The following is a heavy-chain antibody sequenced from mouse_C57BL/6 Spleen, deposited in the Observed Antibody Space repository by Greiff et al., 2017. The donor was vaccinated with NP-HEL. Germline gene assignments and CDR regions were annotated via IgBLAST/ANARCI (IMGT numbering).Heavy chain of an antibody. D-gene: IGHD1-1*01. Sequence: VQLQQSGAELVRPGASVKLSCTASGFNIKDYYMHWVKQRPEQGLEWIGRIDPEDGDTEYAPKFQGKATMTADTSSNTAYLQLSSLTSEDAAVYYCTIYYYGSSYVPYFDYWGQGTTLTVSS. CDR2: IDPEDGDT. CDR3: TIYYYGSSYVPYFDY. CDR1: GFNIKDYY. J-gene: IGHJ2*01. V-gene: IGHV14-1*01.